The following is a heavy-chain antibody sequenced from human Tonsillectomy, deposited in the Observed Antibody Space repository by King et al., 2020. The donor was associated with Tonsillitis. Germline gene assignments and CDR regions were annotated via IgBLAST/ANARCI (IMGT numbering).Heavy chain of an antibody. CDR1: GGSISSYY. CDR3: ARLRSSRWSLLFDY. D-gene: IGHD6-13*01. V-gene: IGHV4-59*08. CDR2: IYYSGST. Sequence: QLQESGPGLVKPSETLSLTCTVSGGSISSYYWSWIRQPPGKGLEWIGYIYYSGSTNYNPSLKSRVTISVDTSKNQFSLKLSSVTAADTAVYYCARLRSSRWSLLFDYWGQGTLVTVSS. J-gene: IGHJ4*02.